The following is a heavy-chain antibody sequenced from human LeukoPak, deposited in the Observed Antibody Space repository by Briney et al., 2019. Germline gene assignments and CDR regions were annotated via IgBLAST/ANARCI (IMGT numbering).Heavy chain of an antibody. CDR3: ARDKRGNSDYYYYGMDV. D-gene: IGHD4-23*01. Sequence: KPSETLSLTCAVYGGSFSGYYWSWIRQHPGEGLEWIGYIYYSGSTYYNPSLKSRVTISVDTSKNQFSLKLSSVTAADTAVYYCARDKRGNSDYYYYGMDVWGQGTTVTVSS. J-gene: IGHJ6*02. V-gene: IGHV4-31*11. CDR2: IYYSGST. CDR1: GGSFSGYY.